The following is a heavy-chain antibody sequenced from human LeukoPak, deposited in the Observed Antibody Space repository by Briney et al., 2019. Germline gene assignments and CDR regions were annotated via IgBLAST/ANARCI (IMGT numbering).Heavy chain of an antibody. Sequence: ASVKVSCKASGYTFTTSAINWVRQAPGQGLEWMGWINTITENPTYAQGFTGRFVFSLDTSVTTAYLQISSLKAEDTAVYYCARAGATGDFDYWDQGTLVAVSS. CDR2: INTITENP. J-gene: IGHJ4*02. V-gene: IGHV7-4-1*02. CDR3: ARAGATGDFDY. D-gene: IGHD1-26*01. CDR1: GYTFTTSA.